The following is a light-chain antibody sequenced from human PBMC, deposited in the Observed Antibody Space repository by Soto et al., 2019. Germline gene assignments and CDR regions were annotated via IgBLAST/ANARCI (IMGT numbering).Light chain of an antibody. Sequence: DIQLTQSPSLLSASVGDRVTITCRASLGISNYLAWYQQQPGKAPNLLMYAASTLQSGVPSRFSGSGSGIEFTLTISSLQPEDFATYYCQQHNTYPPTFGQGTKVEVK. CDR1: LGISNY. J-gene: IGKJ1*01. V-gene: IGKV1-9*01. CDR2: AAS. CDR3: QQHNTYPPT.